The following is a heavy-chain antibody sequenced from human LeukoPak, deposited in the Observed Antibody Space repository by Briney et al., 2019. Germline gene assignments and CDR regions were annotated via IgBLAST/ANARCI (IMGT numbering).Heavy chain of an antibody. V-gene: IGHV3-11*04. CDR3: ARDPRGFSYHTYDY. Sequence: PGGSLRLSCAASGFSFSDYYMSWIRRSPGKGLEWISYISSSGTTIYYADSVKGRFTISRDNAKNSLSLQMNSLRADDTAVYYCARDPRGFSYHTYDYWGQGTRVTVSS. J-gene: IGHJ4*02. D-gene: IGHD5-18*01. CDR1: GFSFSDYY. CDR2: ISSSGTTI.